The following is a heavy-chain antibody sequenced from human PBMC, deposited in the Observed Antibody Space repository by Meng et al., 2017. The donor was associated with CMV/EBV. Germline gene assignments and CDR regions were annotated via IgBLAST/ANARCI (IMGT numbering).Heavy chain of an antibody. J-gene: IGHJ6*02. Sequence: GESLKISCAASGFTFSSYGMHWVRQAPGKGLEWVAFIRYDGSNKYYAGSVKGRFTISRDNSKNTLYLQMNSLRAEDTAVYYCAKDQWFGELLYYYYGMDVWGQGTTVTVSS. V-gene: IGHV3-30*02. CDR1: GFTFSSYG. D-gene: IGHD3-10*01. CDR3: AKDQWFGELLYYYYGMDV. CDR2: IRYDGSNK.